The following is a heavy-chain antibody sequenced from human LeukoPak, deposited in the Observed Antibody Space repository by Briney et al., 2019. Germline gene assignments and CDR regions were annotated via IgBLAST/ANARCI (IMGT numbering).Heavy chain of an antibody. CDR2: IYYSGST. Sequence: SETLSLTCTVSGGSVSSGSYYWSWIRQPPGKGLEWIGYIYYSGSTNYNPSLKSRVTISVDTSKNQFSLKLSSVTAADTAVYYCARARRGYSYGLKYYFDYWGQGTLVTVSS. J-gene: IGHJ4*02. D-gene: IGHD5-18*01. CDR1: GGSVSSGSYY. V-gene: IGHV4-61*01. CDR3: ARARRGYSYGLKYYFDY.